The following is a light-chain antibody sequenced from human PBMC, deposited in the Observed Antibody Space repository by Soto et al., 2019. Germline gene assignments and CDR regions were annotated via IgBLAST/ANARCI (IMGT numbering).Light chain of an antibody. CDR1: QSLVYSDGVTY. V-gene: IGKV2-30*01. CDR2: KVS. Sequence: DVVMTQSPLSLPVTLGQPASISCRSSQSLVYSDGVTYLNWFQQRPGQSPRRLIYKVSNRDSGVPDRFSGSGSCTDFTLKISRVEAGDFRVYDCLQATHWRLTFGGGTNVDIK. CDR3: LQATHWRLT. J-gene: IGKJ4*01.